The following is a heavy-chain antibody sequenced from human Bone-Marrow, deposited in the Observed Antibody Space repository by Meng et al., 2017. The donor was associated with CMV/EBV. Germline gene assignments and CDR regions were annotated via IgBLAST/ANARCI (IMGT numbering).Heavy chain of an antibody. V-gene: IGHV4-39*01. CDR1: GGSISSSSYY. J-gene: IGHJ6*02. CDR2: IYYSGST. CDR3: ARGNDKIYGGRRRYYYYGMDV. D-gene: IGHD4/OR15-4a*01. Sequence: SETLSLTCTVSGGSISSSSYYWGWIRQPPGKGLEWIGSIYYSGSTYYNPSLKSRVTISVDTSKNQFSLKLSSVTAADTAVYYCARGNDKIYGGRRRYYYYGMDVWGQGTTVTVSS.